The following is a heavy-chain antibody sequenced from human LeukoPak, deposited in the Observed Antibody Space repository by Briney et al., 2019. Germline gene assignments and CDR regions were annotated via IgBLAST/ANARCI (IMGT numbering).Heavy chain of an antibody. CDR1: GGTFSSYA. CDR3: ARLNGSGSYLKSYYYYMDV. J-gene: IGHJ6*03. CDR2: IIPIFGTA. D-gene: IGHD3-10*01. V-gene: IGHV1-69*13. Sequence: ASVKVSCKASGGTFSSYAISWVRQAPGQGLEWMGGIIPIFGTANYAQKFQGRVTITADESTSTAYMELSSLRSEDTAVYYCARLNGSGSYLKSYYYYMDVWGKGTTVTVSS.